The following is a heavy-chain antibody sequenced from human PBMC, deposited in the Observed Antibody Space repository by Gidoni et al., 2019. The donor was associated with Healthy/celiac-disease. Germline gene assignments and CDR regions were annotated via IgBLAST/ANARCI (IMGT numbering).Heavy chain of an antibody. CDR2: IRSKAYGGTT. D-gene: IGHD6-13*01. CDR1: GFTFGDSA. V-gene: IGHV3-49*04. CDR3: TRDLDSSSSWYDCPIGDY. J-gene: IGHJ4*02. Sequence: EVQLVESVGGLVQPGRSLRLSCTASGFTFGDSALSWVRQAPGKGLVGVGFIRSKAYGGTTEYAASVKGRFTISRDDSKSIAYLQMNSLKTEDTAVYYCTRDLDSSSSWYDCPIGDYWGQGTLVTVSS.